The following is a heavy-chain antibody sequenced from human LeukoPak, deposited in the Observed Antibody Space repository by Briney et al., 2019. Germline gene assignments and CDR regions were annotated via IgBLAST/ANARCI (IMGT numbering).Heavy chain of an antibody. Sequence: ASVKVSCKASGGTFSSYAISWVRQAPGQGLEWMGGIIPMFGTANYAQKFQGRVTMTRDTSTSTVYMELSSLRSEDTAVYYCAREGATIFLGADYWGQGTLVTVSS. CDR1: GGTFSSYA. D-gene: IGHD1-26*01. V-gene: IGHV1-69*05. J-gene: IGHJ4*02. CDR3: AREGATIFLGADY. CDR2: IIPMFGTA.